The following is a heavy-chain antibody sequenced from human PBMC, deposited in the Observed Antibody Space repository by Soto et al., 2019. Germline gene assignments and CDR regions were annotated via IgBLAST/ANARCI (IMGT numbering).Heavy chain of an antibody. D-gene: IGHD4-17*01. Sequence: WGSLRLSCAASGFTFSDHYIDWVRQAPGKGLEWVGRTRNKLSIYTTEYAASVKGRFTFSRDDSKNSLYLQMNSLKTEDTAVYYCARELTTVLTGDAFDIWGQGTMVTVSS. CDR2: TRNKLSIYTT. CDR1: GFTFSDHY. V-gene: IGHV3-72*01. J-gene: IGHJ3*02. CDR3: ARELTTVLTGDAFDI.